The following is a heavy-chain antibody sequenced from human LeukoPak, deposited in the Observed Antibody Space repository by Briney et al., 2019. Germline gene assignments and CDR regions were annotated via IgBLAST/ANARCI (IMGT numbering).Heavy chain of an antibody. CDR2: INHSGST. Sequence: SETLSLTCAVYGGSFSGYYWSWIRQPPGKGLEWIGEINHSGSTNYNPSLKSRVTISVDTSKNQFSLKLSSVTAADTAVYYCARDRYCSSTSSLPSDYWGQGTLVTVSS. D-gene: IGHD2-2*01. CDR3: ARDRYCSSTSSLPSDY. V-gene: IGHV4-34*01. CDR1: GGSFSGYY. J-gene: IGHJ4*02.